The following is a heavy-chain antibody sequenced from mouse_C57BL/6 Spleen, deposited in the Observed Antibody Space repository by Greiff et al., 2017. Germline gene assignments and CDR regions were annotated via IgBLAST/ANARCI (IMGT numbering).Heavy chain of an antibody. D-gene: IGHD2-3*01. CDR3: AREADGYSVGAMDY. CDR1: GFTFSSYA. CDR2: ISDGGSYT. Sequence: EVHLVESGGGLVKPGGSLKLSCAASGFTFSSYAMSWVRQTPEKRLEWVATISDGGSYTYYPDNVKGRFTISRDNAKNNLYLQMSHLKSEDTAMYYCAREADGYSVGAMDYWGQGTSVTVSS. J-gene: IGHJ4*01. V-gene: IGHV5-4*01.